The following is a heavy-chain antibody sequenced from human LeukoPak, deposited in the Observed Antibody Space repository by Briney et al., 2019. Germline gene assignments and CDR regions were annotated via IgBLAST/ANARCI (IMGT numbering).Heavy chain of an antibody. Sequence: GGSLRLSCAASGFTFSSFGMNWVRQAPGKGLEWVSSISSGTGYIYYADSVKGRFTISRDNAKTSLYLQMNSLRAEDTATYYCARATRWFDYCGQGTLVTVFS. D-gene: IGHD1-26*01. J-gene: IGHJ4*02. CDR3: ARATRWFDY. CDR2: ISSGTGYI. V-gene: IGHV3-21*01. CDR1: GFTFSSFG.